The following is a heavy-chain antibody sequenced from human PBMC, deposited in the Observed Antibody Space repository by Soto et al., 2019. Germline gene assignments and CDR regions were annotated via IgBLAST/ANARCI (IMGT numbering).Heavy chain of an antibody. D-gene: IGHD1-26*01. CDR3: ASGSYSYYYYGMDV. CDR2: ISSSSSYI. Sequence: GGSLRLSCAASGFTFSSYSMNWVRQAPGKGLEWVSSISSSSSYIYYADSVKGRFTISRDNAKNSLYLQMNSLRAEDTAVYYCASGSYSYYYYGMDVWGQGTTVTVSS. V-gene: IGHV3-21*01. CDR1: GFTFSSYS. J-gene: IGHJ6*02.